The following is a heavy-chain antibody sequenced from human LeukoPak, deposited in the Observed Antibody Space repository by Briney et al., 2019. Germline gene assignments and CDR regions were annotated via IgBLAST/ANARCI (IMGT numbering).Heavy chain of an antibody. J-gene: IGHJ5*02. Sequence: ASVKVSCKASGYTFTSYDINWVRQATGQGLEWMGWINPNSGGTNYAQKFQGRVTMTRDTSISTAYLQWSSLKASDTAVYYCARQRFTMRAYAGNWFDPWGQGTLVTVSS. CDR1: GYTFTSYD. CDR3: ARQRFTMRAYAGNWFDP. D-gene: IGHD3-10*01. CDR2: INPNSGGT. V-gene: IGHV1-2*02.